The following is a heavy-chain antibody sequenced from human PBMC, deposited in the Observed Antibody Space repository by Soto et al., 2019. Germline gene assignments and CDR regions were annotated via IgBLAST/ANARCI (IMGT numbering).Heavy chain of an antibody. CDR1: GFTFSSYG. CDR2: ISYDGSNK. J-gene: IGHJ6*02. CDR3: AKDLDCSSTSCYNPGMDV. Sequence: PVGSLRLSCAASGFTFSSYGMHWVRQAPGKGLEWVAVISYDGSNKYYADSVKGRFTISRDNSKNTLYLQMNSLRAEDTAVYYCAKDLDCSSTSCYNPGMDVWGQGTTVTVSS. V-gene: IGHV3-30*18. D-gene: IGHD2-2*02.